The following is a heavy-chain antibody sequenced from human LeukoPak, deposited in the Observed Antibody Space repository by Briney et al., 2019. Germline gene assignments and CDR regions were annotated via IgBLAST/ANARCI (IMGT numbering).Heavy chain of an antibody. CDR2: INSDGSSI. J-gene: IGHJ3*01. CDR1: GFTFSSYW. V-gene: IGHV3-74*03. CDR3: AGEEYAFDV. Sequence: GGSLRLSCAASGFTFSSYWMHWVRQAPGKGLVWVSRINSDGSSITYADSVKGRFTISRDNANNILFLQMNSLRVEDTAVYYCAGEEYAFDVWGQGTMVTVSS.